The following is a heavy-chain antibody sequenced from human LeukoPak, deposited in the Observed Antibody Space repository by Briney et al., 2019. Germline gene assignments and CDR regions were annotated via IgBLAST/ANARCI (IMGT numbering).Heavy chain of an antibody. D-gene: IGHD1-26*01. CDR1: GDSVSSNSAA. CDR2: TYYRFKWYN. V-gene: IGHV6-1*01. CDR3: ARDLTGSYPDAFDI. Sequence: SQTLSLTCAISGDSVSSNSAAWNWISQSPSRGLEWLGRTYYRFKWYNDYAVSVKSRITINPDTSKNQFSLQLNSVTPEDTAVYYCARDLTGSYPDAFDIWGQGTMVTVSS. J-gene: IGHJ3*02.